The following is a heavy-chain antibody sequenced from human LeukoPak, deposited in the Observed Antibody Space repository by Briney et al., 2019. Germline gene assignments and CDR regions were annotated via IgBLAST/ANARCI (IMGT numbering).Heavy chain of an antibody. D-gene: IGHD4-23*01. CDR1: GFSFSDAW. J-gene: IGHJ5*02. V-gene: IGHV3-30*18. Sequence: GGSLRLSCAASGFSFSDAWMNWVRQAPGKGLEWVAVISYDGSNKYHADSVKGRLTISRDNSEHTLYLQMNSLRAEDTALYYCAKDRYGGDIDSWGQGTLVTVSS. CDR2: ISYDGSNK. CDR3: AKDRYGGDIDS.